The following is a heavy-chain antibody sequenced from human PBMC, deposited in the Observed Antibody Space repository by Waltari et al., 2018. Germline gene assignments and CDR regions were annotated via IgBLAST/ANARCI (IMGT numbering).Heavy chain of an antibody. J-gene: IGHJ3*02. D-gene: IGHD6-13*01. Sequence: EVQLVESGGGLVQPGGSLRLSCAASGFTFSSYWMSWVRQAPGKGLEWVANIKQDGSEKYYVDSVKGRFTISRDNAKNSLYLQMNSLRAEDTAVYYCARKSSPSLFYSSSDLDAFDIWGQGTMVTVPS. CDR3: ARKSSPSLFYSSSDLDAFDI. CDR1: GFTFSSYW. CDR2: IKQDGSEK. V-gene: IGHV3-7*01.